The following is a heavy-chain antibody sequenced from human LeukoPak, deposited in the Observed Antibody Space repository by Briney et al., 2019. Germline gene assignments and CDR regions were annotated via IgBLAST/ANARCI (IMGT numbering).Heavy chain of an antibody. CDR1: GASISSNNW. Sequence: SETLSLTCAVSGASISSNNWWNWVRQPPGKGLEWIGEIYHSGSTNYSPSLKSRVTISVDTSKNQFSLKLSSVTAADTAVYYCARGKESIAARPPYPYFDYWGQGTLVTVSS. CDR3: ARGKESIAARPPYPYFDY. CDR2: IYHSGST. D-gene: IGHD6-6*01. V-gene: IGHV4-4*02. J-gene: IGHJ4*02.